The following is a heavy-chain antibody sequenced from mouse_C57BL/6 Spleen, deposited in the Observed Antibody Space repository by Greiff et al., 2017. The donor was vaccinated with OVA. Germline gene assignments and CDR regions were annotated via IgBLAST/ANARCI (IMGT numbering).Heavy chain of an antibody. V-gene: IGHV5-17*01. CDR1: GFTFSDYG. J-gene: IGHJ3*01. CDR2: ISSVSSTI. Sequence: EVNLVESGGGLVKPGGSLKLSCAASGFTFSDYGMHWVRQAPEKGLEWVAYISSVSSTIYYADTVKGRFTISRDNAKNTLFLQMTSLRSEDTAMYYCASPNWDEAWFAYWGQGTLVTVSA. CDR3: ASPNWDEAWFAY. D-gene: IGHD4-1*01.